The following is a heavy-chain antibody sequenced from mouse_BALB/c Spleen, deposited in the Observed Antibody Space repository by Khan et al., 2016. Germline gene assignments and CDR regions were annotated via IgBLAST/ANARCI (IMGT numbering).Heavy chain of an antibody. CDR1: GFSLTTYG. J-gene: IGHJ2*01. CDR3: ARDRYYGTSYFDY. V-gene: IGHV2-9*02. D-gene: IGHD1-1*01. Sequence: QVQLKQSGPGLVAPSQSLSITCTVSGFSLTTYGVHWVRQPPGKGLEWLGVIWAGGSTNYNSALMSRLSISKDNYKSQVFLKMNSLQTDDTATYXCARDRYYGTSYFDYWGQGTTLTVSS. CDR2: IWAGGST.